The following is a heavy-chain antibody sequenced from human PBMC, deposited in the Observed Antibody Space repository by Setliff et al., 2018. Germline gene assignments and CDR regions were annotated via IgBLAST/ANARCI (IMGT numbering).Heavy chain of an antibody. Sequence: SVKVSCKASGGTFSSYAIDWVRRAPGQGLEWMGGIIPMFGTTNYAQRFRGRVTITAGESTTTAYLELSSLRSEDTAVYYCARVRDCSGGICHRGFHHYMDVWGKGTTVTVSS. CDR3: ARVRDCSGGICHRGFHHYMDV. CDR1: GGTFSSYA. CDR2: IIPMFGTT. J-gene: IGHJ6*03. V-gene: IGHV1-69*13. D-gene: IGHD2-15*01.